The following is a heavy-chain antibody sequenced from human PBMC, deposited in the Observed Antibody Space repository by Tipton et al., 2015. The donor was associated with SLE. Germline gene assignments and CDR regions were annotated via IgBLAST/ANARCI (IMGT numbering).Heavy chain of an antibody. CDR1: GGSFSDYS. CDR2: INHSGST. J-gene: IGHJ4*02. Sequence: TLSLTCAVYGGSFSDYSWSWIRQPPGKGLEWIGEINHSGSTNYNPSLKSRVTISIDTSKNQFSLRLSSVPAADTAVYYCARDCTTGVCYTTSFDYWGQGTLVTVSP. CDR3: ARDCTTGVCYTTSFDY. V-gene: IGHV4-34*01. D-gene: IGHD2-8*01.